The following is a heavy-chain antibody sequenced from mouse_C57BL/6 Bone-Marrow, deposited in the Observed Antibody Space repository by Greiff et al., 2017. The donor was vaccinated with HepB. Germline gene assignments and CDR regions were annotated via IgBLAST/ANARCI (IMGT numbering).Heavy chain of an antibody. Sequence: QVQLQQPGTELVKPGASVKLSCKASGYTFTSYWMHWVKQRPGQGLEWIGNINPSNGGTNYNAKFKGKATLTVDKSSSTAYRRLSSLTSEDAAVECGARGDYGTPGGQGTTLTVAS. CDR2: INPSNGGT. CDR1: GYTFTSYW. CDR3: ARGDYGTP. D-gene: IGHD1-1*01. V-gene: IGHV1-53*01. J-gene: IGHJ2*01.